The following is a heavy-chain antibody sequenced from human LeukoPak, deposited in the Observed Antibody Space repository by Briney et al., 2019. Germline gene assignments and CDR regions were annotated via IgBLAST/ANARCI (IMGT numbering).Heavy chain of an antibody. V-gene: IGHV1-2*02. Sequence: ASVKVSCKASGYTFTSHYMHWVRQAPGQGLEWMGWINPNSGGTNYAQKFQGRVTMTRDTSISTAYMELSRLRSDDTAVYYCARGAGIQLWLLGRLSEYFQHWGQGTLVTVSS. CDR1: GYTFTSHY. CDR3: ARGAGIQLWLLGRLSEYFQH. CDR2: INPNSGGT. D-gene: IGHD5-18*01. J-gene: IGHJ1*01.